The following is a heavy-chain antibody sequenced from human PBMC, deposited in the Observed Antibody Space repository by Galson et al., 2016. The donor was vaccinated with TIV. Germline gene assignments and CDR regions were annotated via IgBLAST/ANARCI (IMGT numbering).Heavy chain of an antibody. CDR2: IKSESDAGTT. D-gene: IGHD5-12*01. CDR3: TTERSYGYNDH. J-gene: IGHJ4*02. V-gene: IGHV3-15*01. CDR1: GFTFSKAW. Sequence: SLRLSCAASGFTFSKAWMTWVRQAPGKGLEWVGRIKSESDAGTTEYAAPVKGRFIIPRDDSKGTLFLQMDSLRTEDTAMYYCTTERSYGYNDHWGQGTLVTVSS.